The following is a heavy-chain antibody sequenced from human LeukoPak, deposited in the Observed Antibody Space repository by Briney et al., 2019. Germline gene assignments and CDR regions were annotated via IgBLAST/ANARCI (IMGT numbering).Heavy chain of an antibody. CDR3: AFSGSYGVY. V-gene: IGHV3-48*01. Sequence: PGGSLRLSCAASGFMFSNYNVNWVRQAPGKGLEWVSYISSSSSTIYYADSVKGRFTISRDNAKKSVYLQMNSLRAEDTAVFYCAFSGSYGVYWGQGTLVTVSS. D-gene: IGHD1-26*01. CDR1: GFMFSNYN. CDR2: ISSSSSTI. J-gene: IGHJ4*02.